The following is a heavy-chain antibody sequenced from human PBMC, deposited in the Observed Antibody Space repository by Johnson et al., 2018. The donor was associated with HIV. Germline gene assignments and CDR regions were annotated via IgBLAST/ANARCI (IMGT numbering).Heavy chain of an antibody. CDR2: ISWNSGSI. CDR3: AKDTLLESGFDI. J-gene: IGHJ3*02. D-gene: IGHD3-3*02. CDR1: GFTFDDYA. Sequence: VQLVESGGGLVQPGRSLRLSCAASGFTFDDYAMHWVRQAPGKGLEWVSGISWNSGSIGYAASVKGLFTISRDNAKNSLYLQMNSLRAEDTALYYCAKDTLLESGFDIWGQGTMVTVSS. V-gene: IGHV3-9*01.